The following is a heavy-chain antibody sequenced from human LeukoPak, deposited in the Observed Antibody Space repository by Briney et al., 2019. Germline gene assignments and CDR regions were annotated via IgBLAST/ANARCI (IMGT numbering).Heavy chain of an antibody. CDR2: INTDGTTT. J-gene: IGHJ4*02. V-gene: IGHV3-74*01. Sequence: GGSLRLSCAASGFTFSNYDMHWVRQAPGKGLVWVSRINTDGTTTTYADSVKGRFTISRDNAKNTLYLQMNSLRAEDTAVYYCAREVVDSSASYYDYWGQGTLVTVSS. CDR3: AREVVDSSASYYDY. CDR1: GFTFSNYD. D-gene: IGHD3-22*01.